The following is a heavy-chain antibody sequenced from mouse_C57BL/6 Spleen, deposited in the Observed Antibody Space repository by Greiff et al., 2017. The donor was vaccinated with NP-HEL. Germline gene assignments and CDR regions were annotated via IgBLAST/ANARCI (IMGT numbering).Heavy chain of an antibody. J-gene: IGHJ4*01. Sequence: EVKVVESGGGLVQPGGSLKLSCAASGFTFSDYGMAWVRQAPRKGPEWVAFISNLAYSIYYADTVTGRFTISRENAKNTLYLEMSSLRSEDTAMYYCARLRYSNYDAMDYWGQGTSVTVSS. CDR2: ISNLAYSI. D-gene: IGHD2-5*01. CDR3: ARLRYSNYDAMDY. V-gene: IGHV5-15*01. CDR1: GFTFSDYG.